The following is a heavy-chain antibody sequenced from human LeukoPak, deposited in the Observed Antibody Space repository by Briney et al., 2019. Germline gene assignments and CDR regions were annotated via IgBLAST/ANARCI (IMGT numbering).Heavy chain of an antibody. Sequence: SETLSLTCTVSGGSINSYYWSWIRQPPGKGLEYIGHIYYSGNTDYNPSLKGRVTISVDTSKNQFSLNLSSVTAADTAVYYCARTGKSWNYDILTGPAEKNWFNPWGQGTLVTVSS. CDR2: IYYSGNT. V-gene: IGHV4-59*01. J-gene: IGHJ5*02. CDR3: ARTGKSWNYDILTGPAEKNWFNP. D-gene: IGHD3-9*01. CDR1: GGSINSYY.